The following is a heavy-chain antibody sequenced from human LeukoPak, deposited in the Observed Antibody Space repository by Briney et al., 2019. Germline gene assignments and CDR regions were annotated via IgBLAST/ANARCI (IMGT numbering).Heavy chain of an antibody. V-gene: IGHV1-18*01. CDR3: ARTYSSSWYVRRGYFDY. D-gene: IGHD6-13*01. J-gene: IGHJ4*02. CDR1: GYTFTSYD. Sequence: ASVKVSCKASGYTFTSYDINWVRQATGQGLEWMGWMNPNSGNTNYAQKLQGRVTMTTDTSTSTAYMELRSLRSDDTAVYYCARTYSSSWYVRRGYFDYWGQGTLVTVSS. CDR2: MNPNSGNT.